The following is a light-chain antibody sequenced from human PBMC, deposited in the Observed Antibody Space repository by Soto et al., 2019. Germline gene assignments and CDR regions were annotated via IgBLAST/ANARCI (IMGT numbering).Light chain of an antibody. CDR3: QQYGYSRT. V-gene: IGKV3-20*01. CDR1: QTLSSRH. Sequence: EILFAQSPGTLSLSPGERATLSCRASQTLSSRHLAWYQPQPGEAPRLLIYGSSSRATDIPDRLSGSGSGTDFTLTIRTLEPEDFAIYYCQQYGYSRTFGQGTKVDI. J-gene: IGKJ1*01. CDR2: GSS.